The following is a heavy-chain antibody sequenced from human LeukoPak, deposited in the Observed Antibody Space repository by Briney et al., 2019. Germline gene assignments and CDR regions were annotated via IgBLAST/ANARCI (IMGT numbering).Heavy chain of an antibody. V-gene: IGHV4-34*01. CDR3: ATSVQLERFRDAFDI. Sequence: SETLSLTCAVYGWSFSGYYWSWIRQPPGKGLEWIGEISHSGSTNYNPSLKSRVTISVDTSKNQFSLKLSSVTAADTAVYYCATSVQLERFRDAFDIWGQGAMVTVSS. D-gene: IGHD1-1*01. J-gene: IGHJ3*02. CDR1: GWSFSGYY. CDR2: ISHSGST.